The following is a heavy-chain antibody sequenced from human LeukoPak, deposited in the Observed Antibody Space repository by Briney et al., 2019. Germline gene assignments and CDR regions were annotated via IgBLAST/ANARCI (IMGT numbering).Heavy chain of an antibody. Sequence: SQTLSLTCAISGDTVTSNNAGWNWNPHCPSRGFDWLGSTYYRSKWYNDYAVSVKSRLTNNPDTSKHQFSLQLNSVTPEDTAVYYCARAPRGSYYDYWGQGTLVSVSS. V-gene: IGHV6-1*01. CDR1: GDTVTSNNAG. CDR2: TYYRSKWYN. J-gene: IGHJ4*02. CDR3: ARAPRGSYYDY. D-gene: IGHD1-26*01.